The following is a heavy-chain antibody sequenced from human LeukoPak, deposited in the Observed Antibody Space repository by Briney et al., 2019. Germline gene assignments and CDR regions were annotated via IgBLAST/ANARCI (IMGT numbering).Heavy chain of an antibody. V-gene: IGHV5-51*01. Sequence: GESLKISCKGSGYSFTSYWIGWVRQMPGKGLGLVWTIYPGYSDTRYSPSFQVQVTISAAKSISTAYLQRSSLKASDTAMYYCARRSSGEGYFDYWGQGTLVTVSS. J-gene: IGHJ4*02. CDR3: ARRSSGEGYFDY. CDR1: GYSFTSYW. D-gene: IGHD6-19*01. CDR2: IYPGYSDT.